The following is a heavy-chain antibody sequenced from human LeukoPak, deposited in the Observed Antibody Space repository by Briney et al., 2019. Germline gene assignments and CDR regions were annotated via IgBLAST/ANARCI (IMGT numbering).Heavy chain of an antibody. CDR1: GGSISSGGYY. V-gene: IGHV4-31*03. Sequence: KTSETLSLTCTVSGGSISSGGYYWSWIRQPPGEGLEWIGNIYYSGSTYYNPSLKSRLTISVDTSKNQFSLKLSSVTAADTAVYYCARALGSSGYGWFDPWGQGTLVTVSS. CDR2: IYYSGST. D-gene: IGHD3-22*01. J-gene: IGHJ5*02. CDR3: ARALGSSGYGWFDP.